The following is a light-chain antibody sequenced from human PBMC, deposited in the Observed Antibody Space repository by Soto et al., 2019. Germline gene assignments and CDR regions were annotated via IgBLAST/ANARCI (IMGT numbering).Light chain of an antibody. CDR2: NDI. CDR3: SSPTSSSTYV. V-gene: IGLV2-14*03. CDR1: SSDVGGYTS. J-gene: IGLJ1*01. Sequence: QSVLTQPASVSGSPGQSITISCTGSSSDVGGYTSVCWYQQHPGKAPKLMIYNDIYRPSGVSDRCSASKSDNTASLTISGLQTEDEADYYCSSPTSSSTYVFGTGTKLTVL.